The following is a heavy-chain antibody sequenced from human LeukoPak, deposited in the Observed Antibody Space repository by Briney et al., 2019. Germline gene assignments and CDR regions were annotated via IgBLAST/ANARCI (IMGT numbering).Heavy chain of an antibody. J-gene: IGHJ5*02. CDR2: INPSGGST. V-gene: IGHV1-46*01. CDR1: GYTFTSYY. CDR3: ARDLSSGYSRGGFDP. D-gene: IGHD3-22*01. Sequence: ASVKVSCKASGYTFTSYYMHWARQAPGQGLEWMGIINPSGGSTSYAQKFQGRVTMTRDTSTSTVYMELSSLRSEDTAVYYCARDLSSGYSRGGFDPWGQGTLVTVSS.